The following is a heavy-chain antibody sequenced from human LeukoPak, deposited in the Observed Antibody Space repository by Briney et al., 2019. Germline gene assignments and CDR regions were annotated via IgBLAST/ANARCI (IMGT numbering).Heavy chain of an antibody. Sequence: PGGSLRLSCAASGLTFSSYAMSWVRQAPGKGLEWVSSLSVSGGSTYYAGSVKGRFIISRDNSKNTVYLQMNSLSAEDTAIYYCASLRAASTGYYFDYWGQGTLVTVSS. CDR3: ASLRAASTGYYFDY. J-gene: IGHJ4*02. CDR2: LSVSGGST. V-gene: IGHV3-23*01. D-gene: IGHD3-9*01. CDR1: GLTFSSYA.